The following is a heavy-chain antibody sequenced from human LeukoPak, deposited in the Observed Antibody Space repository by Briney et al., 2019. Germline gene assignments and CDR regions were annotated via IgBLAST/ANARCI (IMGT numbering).Heavy chain of an antibody. D-gene: IGHD3-10*01. V-gene: IGHV4-4*02. J-gene: IGHJ5*02. CDR2: TYYSGTT. CDR1: GGSISRTNW. CDR3: ARVVYRGENWFDP. Sequence: SETLSLTCAVSGGSISRTNWWSWVRQPPGKGLEWIGETYYSGTTNYNPSLKSRVTISVDKSKNQFSLKLSSVTAADTAVYYCARVVYRGENWFDPWGQGTLVTVSS.